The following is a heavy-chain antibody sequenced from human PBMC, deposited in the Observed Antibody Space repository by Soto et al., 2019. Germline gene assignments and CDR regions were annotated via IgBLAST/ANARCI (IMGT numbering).Heavy chain of an antibody. V-gene: IGHV1-18*01. J-gene: IGHJ5*02. CDR2: ISAYNGNT. CDR1: GYTFTSYG. D-gene: IGHD2-2*01. CDR3: ARDRGSDIVVVPAAMWPYNWFDP. Sequence: GASVKVSCKASGYTFTSYGISWVRQAPGQGLEWMGWISAYNGNTNYAQKLQGRVTMTTDTSTSTAYMELRSLRSDDTAVYYCARDRGSDIVVVPAAMWPYNWFDPWGQGTLXXVXS.